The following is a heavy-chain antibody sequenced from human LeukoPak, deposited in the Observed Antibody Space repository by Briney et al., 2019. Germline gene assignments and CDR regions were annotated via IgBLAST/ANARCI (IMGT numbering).Heavy chain of an antibody. CDR3: ARDGLRYFDWLSPYYFDY. Sequence: ASVKVSCKASGGTFSSYAISWVRQAPGQGLEWMGWINPLSGGTNYAQKFQGRVSMTRDTSISTAYMELSRLRSDDTAVYYCARDGLRYFDWLSPYYFDYWGQGTLVTVSS. CDR1: GGTFSSYA. CDR2: INPLSGGT. D-gene: IGHD3-9*01. J-gene: IGHJ4*02. V-gene: IGHV1-2*02.